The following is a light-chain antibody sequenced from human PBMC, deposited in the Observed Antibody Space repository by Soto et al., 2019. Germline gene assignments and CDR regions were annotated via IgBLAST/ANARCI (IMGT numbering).Light chain of an antibody. Sequence: DIQMTQSPSSLSASVGDRVTITCRAGQSISTYLNWYQQKPGKAPKLLIYGATTLQSGVPSRFSGSGSGTDFTLTISNLQPEDFATYFCQQSYSTPPITFGQGTRLDIK. CDR3: QQSYSTPPIT. CDR1: QSISTY. CDR2: GAT. V-gene: IGKV1-39*01. J-gene: IGKJ5*01.